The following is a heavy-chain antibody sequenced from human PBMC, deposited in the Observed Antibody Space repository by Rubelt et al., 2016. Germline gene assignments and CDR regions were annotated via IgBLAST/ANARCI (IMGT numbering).Heavy chain of an antibody. CDR3: ARGARWTDY. D-gene: IGHD2-15*01. J-gene: IGHJ4*02. Sequence: CTVSGGSMNNYYWTWIRQSPGKGLEWLGYIYYSGSTNYNPSLKSRVTISVDTSKSQFSLNLRSVTAADTAVYSCARGARWTDYWGQGILVTVSS. V-gene: IGHV4-59*08. CDR2: IYYSGST. CDR1: GGSMNNYY.